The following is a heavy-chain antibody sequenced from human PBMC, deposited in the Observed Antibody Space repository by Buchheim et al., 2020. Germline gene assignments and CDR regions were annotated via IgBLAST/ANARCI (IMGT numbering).Heavy chain of an antibody. CDR1: GFTFSSYG. J-gene: IGHJ5*02. CDR3: ARGGNSGSLNWFDP. V-gene: IGHV3-33*01. D-gene: IGHD1-26*01. CDR2: IWYDGSNK. Sequence: VQLLESGGGLVQPGGSLRLSCAASGFTFSSYGMHWVRQAPGKGLEWVAVIWYDGSNKYYADSVKGRLTISRDNSKNTLYLQMNSLRAEDTAVYYCARGGNSGSLNWFDPWGQGTL.